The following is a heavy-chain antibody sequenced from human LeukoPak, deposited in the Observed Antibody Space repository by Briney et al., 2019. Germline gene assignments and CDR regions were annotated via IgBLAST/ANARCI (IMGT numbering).Heavy chain of an antibody. J-gene: IGHJ4*02. D-gene: IGHD1/OR15-1a*01. Sequence: PSETLSLTCSVSGGSISSYYWSWIRQPAGKGLEWVGRIHTSGTTNYNPSLKSRLIVSVDTSKNQFSLKLTSVTAADTALYYCARSEPRNTWSHFDSWGQGTLVTVSS. V-gene: IGHV4-4*07. CDR1: GGSISSYY. CDR3: ARSEPRNTWSHFDS. CDR2: IHTSGTT.